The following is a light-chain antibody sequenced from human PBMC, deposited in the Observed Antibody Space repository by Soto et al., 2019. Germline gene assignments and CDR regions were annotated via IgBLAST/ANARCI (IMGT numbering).Light chain of an antibody. CDR1: QSLVYNDGNTY. CDR3: MQGTPWYT. V-gene: IGKV2-30*01. J-gene: IGKJ2*01. Sequence: DVVMTQSPLSLPVTLGQPASISCRSSQSLVYNDGNTYLNWFQQRPGQSPRRLIYKVSNRDSGVPDRFSGSWSGTDFTLKISRVEAEDVGVYYCMQGTPWYTFGQGTKLEIK. CDR2: KVS.